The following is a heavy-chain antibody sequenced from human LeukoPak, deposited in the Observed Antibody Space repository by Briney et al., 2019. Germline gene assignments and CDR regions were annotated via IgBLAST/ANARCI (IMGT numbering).Heavy chain of an antibody. CDR3: ATDGSNENWFDP. J-gene: IGHJ5*02. D-gene: IGHD6-13*01. CDR2: FDPEDGET. V-gene: IGHV1-24*01. Sequence: ASVKVSCKVSGYTLTELSMHWVRQAPGKGLGWMGGFDPEDGETIYAQKLQGRVTMTEDTSTDTAYMELSSLRSEDTAVYYCATDGSNENWFDPWGQGTLVTVSS. CDR1: GYTLTELS.